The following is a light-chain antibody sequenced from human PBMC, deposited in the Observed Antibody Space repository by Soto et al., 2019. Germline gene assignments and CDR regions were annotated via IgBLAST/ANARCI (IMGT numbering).Light chain of an antibody. CDR1: SGHSNYS. CDR2: LEAGGSY. Sequence: QPLLTQSSSASASLGSSVKLTCTRSSGHSNYSIAWHQQQQGKAPRYLMKLEAGGSYNKGSGVPDRFSGSSSGADRYLTISNLQFEDEADYYCETWDSNTRLVGGGTKLTVL. CDR3: ETWDSNTRL. J-gene: IGLJ2*01. V-gene: IGLV4-60*02.